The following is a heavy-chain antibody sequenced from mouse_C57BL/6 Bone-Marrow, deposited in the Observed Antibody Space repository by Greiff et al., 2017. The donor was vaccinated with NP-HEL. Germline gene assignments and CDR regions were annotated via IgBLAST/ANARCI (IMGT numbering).Heavy chain of an antibody. J-gene: IGHJ2*01. CDR1: GFTFSSYA. CDR2: ISDGGSYT. Sequence: EVKLVESGGGLVKPGGSLKLSCAASGFTFSSYAMSWVRQTPEKRLEWVATISDGGSYTYYPDNVKGRFTISRDNAKNNLYLQMSHLKSEDTAMYYCARDHGTTVVPNYFDDWGQGTTLTVSS. D-gene: IGHD1-1*01. CDR3: ARDHGTTVVPNYFDD. V-gene: IGHV5-4*01.